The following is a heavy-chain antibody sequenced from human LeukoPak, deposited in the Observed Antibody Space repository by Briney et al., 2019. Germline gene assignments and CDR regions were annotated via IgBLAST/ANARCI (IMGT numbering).Heavy chain of an antibody. J-gene: IGHJ6*03. CDR1: GGTFSSYA. CDR3: ARGSVDIVATTPYYYYYMDV. D-gene: IGHD5-12*01. V-gene: IGHV1-69*13. CDR2: ITPIFGTA. Sequence: GASVKVSCKASGGTFSSYAISWVRQAPGQGLEWMGGITPIFGTANYAQKFQGRVTITADESTSTAYMELSSLRSEDTAVYYCARGSVDIVATTPYYYYYMDVWGKETTVTISS.